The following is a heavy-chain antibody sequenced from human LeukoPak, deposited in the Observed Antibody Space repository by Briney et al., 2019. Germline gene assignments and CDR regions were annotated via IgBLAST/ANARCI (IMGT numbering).Heavy chain of an antibody. CDR2: IWYDENNK. V-gene: IGHV3-33*01. D-gene: IGHD2-21*02. CDR3: ARDSCRGDCYPFDY. Sequence: RSLRLSCAASGFTFSSCGMHWVRQAPGKGLECVAGIWYDENNKYYADSVKGRFAISIDNSKNTLYVQMNSLRAEDTAVYYCARDSCRGDCYPFDYWGQGTLVTVSS. CDR1: GFTFSSCG. J-gene: IGHJ4*02.